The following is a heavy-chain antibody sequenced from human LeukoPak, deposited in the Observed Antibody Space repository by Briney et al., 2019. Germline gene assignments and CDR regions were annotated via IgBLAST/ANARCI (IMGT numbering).Heavy chain of an antibody. CDR1: GFTFDDYA. V-gene: IGHV3-43*02. Sequence: GGSLRLSCAASGFTFDDYAMHWVRQGPGKSLEWVSLINENGDIAYYGDSVRGRFTVSRDNAKNSLYLQMNSLTTEDTALYYCARARWEPNFDYWGQGTLVTASS. CDR2: INENGDIA. D-gene: IGHD1-26*01. J-gene: IGHJ4*02. CDR3: ARARWEPNFDY.